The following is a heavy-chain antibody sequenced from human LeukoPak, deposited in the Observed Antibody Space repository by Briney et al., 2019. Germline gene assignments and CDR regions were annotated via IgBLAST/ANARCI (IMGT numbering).Heavy chain of an antibody. J-gene: IGHJ4*02. CDR2: ISAYNGNT. CDR3: ARVVVWGVIVTRVVGFDY. Sequence: ASVKVSCKASGYTFTSYGISWVRQAPGQGLEWMGWISAYNGNTNYAQKLQGRVTMTTDTSTSTAYMELRSLRSDDTAVYYCARVVVWGVIVTRVVGFDYWGQGTLVTVSS. D-gene: IGHD3-10*01. CDR1: GYTFTSYG. V-gene: IGHV1-18*01.